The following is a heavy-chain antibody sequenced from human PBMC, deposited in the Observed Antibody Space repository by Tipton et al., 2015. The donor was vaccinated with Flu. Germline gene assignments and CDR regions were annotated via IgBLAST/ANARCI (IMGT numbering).Heavy chain of an antibody. CDR2: IYGGGTT. J-gene: IGHJ6*02. Sequence: QLVQSGRGLIQPGGSLGLSCAASGFTVTSSYMSWVRQAPGKGLEWVSVIYGGGTTDYADSVKGRFTISRDKSKNALYLQMSSLRAEDTAVYYCARGPQVPVWPYYYGMDVWGQGTTVTVSS. CDR3: ARGPQVPVWPYYYGMDV. CDR1: GFTVTSSY. D-gene: IGHD2-2*01. V-gene: IGHV3-53*01.